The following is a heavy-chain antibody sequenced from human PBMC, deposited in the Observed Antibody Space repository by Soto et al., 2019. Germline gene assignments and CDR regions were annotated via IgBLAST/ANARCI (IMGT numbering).Heavy chain of an antibody. J-gene: IGHJ1*01. CDR3: ARVSSSGRFFGYFQH. V-gene: IGHV4-30-4*01. CDR2: IYYSGNT. Sequence: SETLSLTCSVSGASISSADNYWSWIRQPPGKGLEWIGSIYYSGNTFYHPSLKSRLTLSVDTSKNQFSLNLHSVTAADTAVYYCARVSSSGRFFGYFQHWGQGTLVPVSS. D-gene: IGHD3-22*01. CDR1: GASISSADNY.